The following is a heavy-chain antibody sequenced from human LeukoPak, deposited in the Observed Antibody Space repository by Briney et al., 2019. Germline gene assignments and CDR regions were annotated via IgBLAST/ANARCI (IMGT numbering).Heavy chain of an antibody. CDR3: AIRRYYDGSGYLE. D-gene: IGHD3-22*01. CDR1: GDSVSRSDSY. CDR2: IYYSGRT. Sequence: PSETLSLTXSVSGDSVSRSDSYWDWIRQPPGKGLEWIGTIYYSGRTYYSPSLKSRVTMSVDPSNNQFSLNLRSVTAADTAVYYCAIRRYYDGSGYLEWGQGTLLSVSS. V-gene: IGHV4-39*01. J-gene: IGHJ1*01.